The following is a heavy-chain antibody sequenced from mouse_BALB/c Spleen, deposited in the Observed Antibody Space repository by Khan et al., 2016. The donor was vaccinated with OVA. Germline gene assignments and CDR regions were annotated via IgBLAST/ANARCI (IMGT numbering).Heavy chain of an antibody. CDR2: MWAGGST. CDR1: GFSLTSYG. D-gene: IGHD1-1*01. V-gene: IGHV2-9*02. J-gene: IGHJ3*01. Sequence: QVQLKESGPGLVAPSQSLSIICTVSGFSLTSYGVHWVRQPPGKGLEWLGVMWAGGSTNYNSALMSRLSISIDNSKSQVFLKMTSLQTEDTAMYFCARPYYGCAWFAYWGQGTLVTVSA. CDR3: ARPYYGCAWFAY.